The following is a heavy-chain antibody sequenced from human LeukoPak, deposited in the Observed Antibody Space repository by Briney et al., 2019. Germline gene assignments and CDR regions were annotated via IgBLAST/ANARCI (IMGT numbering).Heavy chain of an antibody. D-gene: IGHD2-15*01. CDR1: GFTFSGYG. CDR2: ISYDGSNK. CDR3: AKDFKVVYYYGMDV. J-gene: IGHJ6*02. Sequence: GGSLRLSCAASGFTFSGYGMHWVRQAPGKGLEWVAVISYDGSNKYYADSVKGRFTISRDNSKNTLYLQMNSLRAEDTAVYYCAKDFKVVYYYGMDVWGQGTTVTVSS. V-gene: IGHV3-30*18.